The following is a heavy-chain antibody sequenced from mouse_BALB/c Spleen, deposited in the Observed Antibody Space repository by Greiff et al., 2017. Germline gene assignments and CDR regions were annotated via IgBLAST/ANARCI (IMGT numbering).Heavy chain of an antibody. CDR3: ARHYGNFFYWYFDV. CDR1: GYSITSGYY. D-gene: IGHD2-1*01. J-gene: IGHJ1*01. V-gene: IGHV3-6*02. CDR2: ISYDGSN. Sequence: VQLQQSGPGLVKPSQSLSLTCSVTGYSITSGYYWNWIRQFPGNKLEWMGYISYDGSNNYNPSLKNRISITRDTSKNQFFLKLNSVTTEDTATYYCARHYGNFFYWYFDVWGAGTTVTVSS.